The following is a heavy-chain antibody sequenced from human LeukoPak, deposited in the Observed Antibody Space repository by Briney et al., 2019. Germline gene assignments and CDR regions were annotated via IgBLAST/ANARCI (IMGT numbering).Heavy chain of an antibody. V-gene: IGHV4-4*09. Sequence: TSETLSLTCTVSGGSISSYYWSWIRQPPGNGLEWIGYIYTSGSTNYNPSLKSRVTISVDTSKNQFSLKLSSVTAADTAVYYCARHAVAGWAYYYYMDVWGKGTTVTVSS. D-gene: IGHD6-19*01. CDR2: IYTSGST. J-gene: IGHJ6*03. CDR1: GGSISSYY. CDR3: ARHAVAGWAYYYYMDV.